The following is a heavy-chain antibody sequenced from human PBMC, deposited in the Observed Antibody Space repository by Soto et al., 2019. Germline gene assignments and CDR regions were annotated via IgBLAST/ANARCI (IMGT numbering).Heavy chain of an antibody. Sequence: GASVKVSCKAPGDTFNTFGISWVRQAPGQGLEWMGWISGYNGDTKYAQKFQGRVMMTADTSTTTAYMELGSLNSDDTALYYCAREYCTATSCYGVDYWGQGTLVTVS. CDR1: GDTFNTFG. V-gene: IGHV1-18*01. J-gene: IGHJ4*02. D-gene: IGHD2-2*01. CDR3: AREYCTATSCYGVDY. CDR2: ISGYNGDT.